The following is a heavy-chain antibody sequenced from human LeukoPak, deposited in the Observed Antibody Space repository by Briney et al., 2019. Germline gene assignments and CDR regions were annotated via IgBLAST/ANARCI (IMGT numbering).Heavy chain of an antibody. Sequence: GGSLRLSCAASGLIVSSHAIYWVRQAPGKGLEWVAVISYDGSNKYYADSVKGRSTISRDNSKNTLYLQMNSLRAEDTAVYYCASHVVAALDYWGQGTLVTVSS. CDR2: ISYDGSNK. CDR1: GLIVSSHA. CDR3: ASHVVAALDY. J-gene: IGHJ4*02. D-gene: IGHD2-15*01. V-gene: IGHV3-30-3*01.